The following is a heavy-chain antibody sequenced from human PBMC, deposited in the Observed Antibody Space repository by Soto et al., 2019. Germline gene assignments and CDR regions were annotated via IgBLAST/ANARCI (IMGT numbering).Heavy chain of an antibody. Sequence: GASVKVSCKASGYTFTSYDINWVRQATGQGLEWMGWMNPNSGNTGYAQKFQGRVTMTRNTSISTAYMELSSLRSEDTAVYYCARARYPWDDFWSGYSKDAFDIWGQGTMVTVSS. D-gene: IGHD3-3*01. CDR1: GYTFTSYD. CDR3: ARARYPWDDFWSGYSKDAFDI. CDR2: MNPNSGNT. J-gene: IGHJ3*02. V-gene: IGHV1-8*01.